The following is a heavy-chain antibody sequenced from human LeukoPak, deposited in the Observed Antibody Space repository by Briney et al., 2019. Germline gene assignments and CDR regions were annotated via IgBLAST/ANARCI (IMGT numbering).Heavy chain of an antibody. V-gene: IGHV4-31*03. CDR2: IYYSGST. CDR3: ASGRNYYDSSGYAI. J-gene: IGHJ3*02. Sequence: SETLSLTCTVSGGSISSGGYYWSWIRQHPGKGLEWIGYIYYSGSTYYNPSLKSRVTISVDTSKNQFSLKLSSVTAADTAVYYCASGRNYYDSSGYAIWGQGTMVTVSS. CDR1: GGSISSGGYY. D-gene: IGHD3-22*01.